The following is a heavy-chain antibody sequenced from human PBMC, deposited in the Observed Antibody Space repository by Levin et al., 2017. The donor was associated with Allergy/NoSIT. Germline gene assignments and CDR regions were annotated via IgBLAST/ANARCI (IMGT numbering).Heavy chain of an antibody. D-gene: IGHD4-17*01. CDR3: ARPYLDYGDYDDAFDI. CDR2: IYYSGST. J-gene: IGHJ3*02. CDR1: GGSISSSSYY. Sequence: PSETLSLTCTVSGGSISSSSYYWGWIRQPPGKGLEWIGSIYYSGSTYYNPSLKSRVTISVDTSKNQFSLKLSSVTAADTAVYYCARPYLDYGDYDDAFDIWGQGTMVTVSS. V-gene: IGHV4-39*01.